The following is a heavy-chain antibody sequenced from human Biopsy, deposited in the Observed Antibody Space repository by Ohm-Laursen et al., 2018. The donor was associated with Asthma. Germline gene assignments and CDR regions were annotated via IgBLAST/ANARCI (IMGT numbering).Heavy chain of an antibody. D-gene: IGHD3-3*01. Sequence: LRLSCSASGFTFSSYGMHWVRQAPGKGLEWVAVISYDGSNKYYADSAKGRFTISRDNSKNTLYLQMNSLRAEDTAVYYCASQSSGPDFWSGYYYFDYWGQGTLVTVSS. CDR2: ISYDGSNK. J-gene: IGHJ4*02. CDR1: GFTFSSYG. CDR3: ASQSSGPDFWSGYYYFDY. V-gene: IGHV3-30*03.